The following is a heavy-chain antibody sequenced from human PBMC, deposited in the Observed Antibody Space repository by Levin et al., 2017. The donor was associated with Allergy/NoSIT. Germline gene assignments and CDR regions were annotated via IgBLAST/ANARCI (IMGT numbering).Heavy chain of an antibody. CDR3: AKESLRYFDWLPQAFDY. CDR2: ISGSGGST. Sequence: GESLKISCAASGFTFSSYAMSWVRQAPGKGLEWVSAISGSGGSTYYADSVKGRFTISRDNSKNTLYLQMNSLRAEDTAVYYCAKESLRYFDWLPQAFDYWGQGTLVTVSS. CDR1: GFTFSSYA. D-gene: IGHD3-9*01. J-gene: IGHJ4*02. V-gene: IGHV3-23*01.